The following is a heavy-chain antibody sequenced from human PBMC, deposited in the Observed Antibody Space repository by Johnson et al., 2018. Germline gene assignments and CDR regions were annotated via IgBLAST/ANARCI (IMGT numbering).Heavy chain of an antibody. CDR3: AKEPYGEDAFDI. Sequence: LVESGGGLVQPGGSQRLSCAASGFTFSSYSMNWVRRAPGKGLEWVSYISSSGGSTYYADSVKGRFTLSRDNSKNTLYLQMNSLRAEDTAVYYCAKEPYGEDAFDIWGQGTMVTVSS. D-gene: IGHD4-17*01. J-gene: IGHJ3*02. V-gene: IGHV3-23*04. CDR2: ISSSGGST. CDR1: GFTFSSYS.